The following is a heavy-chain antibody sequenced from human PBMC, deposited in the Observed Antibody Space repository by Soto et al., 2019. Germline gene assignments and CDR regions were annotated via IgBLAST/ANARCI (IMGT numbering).Heavy chain of an antibody. D-gene: IGHD1-26*01. CDR2: ISGGGGTT. CDR1: GFTFSSYA. J-gene: IGHJ4*02. Sequence: GGSLRLSCAASGFTFSSYAMHWVRQAPGKGLEWVSGISGGGGTTYYADSVKGRFTISRDNSKNTLYVQMNTLRAEDTAVYYCAKGVRYTGGTYFFDYWGQGTLVTVSS. V-gene: IGHV3-23*01. CDR3: AKGVRYTGGTYFFDY.